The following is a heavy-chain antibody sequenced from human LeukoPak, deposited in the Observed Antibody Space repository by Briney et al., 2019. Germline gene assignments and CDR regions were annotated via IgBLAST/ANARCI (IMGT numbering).Heavy chain of an antibody. Sequence: ASVTVSFKASGYTFTSYYMHWVRQAPGQGLEWMGLINPNGGSTTYAQKFQGRVTMTRDTSTSTVYMNLSSLRSEDTAVYSCARGNPPYYFNYWGQGTLVTVSS. D-gene: IGHD1-14*01. V-gene: IGHV1-46*01. CDR1: GYTFTSYY. J-gene: IGHJ4*02. CDR3: ARGNPPYYFNY. CDR2: INPNGGST.